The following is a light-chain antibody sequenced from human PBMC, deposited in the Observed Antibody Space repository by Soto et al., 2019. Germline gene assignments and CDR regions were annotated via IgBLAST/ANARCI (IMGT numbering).Light chain of an antibody. Sequence: IVMTQSPDSLAVSLGERATINCKSSQSVLYSSNNKNYLAWYQQKPGQPPKLLIYWASTRESGVPDRFSGSGSGTDFTLTISSLQAEDVAVYYCQQYYNPPRTFGQGTKVEVK. CDR3: QQYYNPPRT. CDR1: QSVLYSSNNKNY. V-gene: IGKV4-1*01. CDR2: WAS. J-gene: IGKJ1*01.